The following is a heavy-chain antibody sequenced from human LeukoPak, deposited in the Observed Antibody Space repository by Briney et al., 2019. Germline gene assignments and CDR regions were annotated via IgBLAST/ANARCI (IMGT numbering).Heavy chain of an antibody. Sequence: GGSLRLSCAASGFTFSSYGMSWVRQAPGKGLEWVSTISNSDGSTYYADSVKGRFTISRDNSENTLFLRMNSLRAEDTAVYYCAKATGYLLWGQGTLVIVSS. D-gene: IGHD1-14*01. V-gene: IGHV3-23*01. CDR2: ISNSDGST. J-gene: IGHJ4*02. CDR3: AKATGYLL. CDR1: GFTFSSYG.